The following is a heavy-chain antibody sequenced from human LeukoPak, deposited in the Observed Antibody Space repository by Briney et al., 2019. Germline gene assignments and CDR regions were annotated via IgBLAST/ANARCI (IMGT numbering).Heavy chain of an antibody. CDR3: ARDSSPIIAAAAAGAFDI. V-gene: IGHV4-39*07. CDR1: GGSISSSSYY. J-gene: IGHJ3*02. D-gene: IGHD6-13*01. Sequence: PSETLSLTCTVSGGSISSSSYYWGWIRQPPGKGLEWIGSIYYSGSTYYNPSLKSRVTISVDTSKNQFSLKLSSVTAADTAVYYCARDSSPIIAAAAAGAFDIWGQGTMVTVSS. CDR2: IYYSGST.